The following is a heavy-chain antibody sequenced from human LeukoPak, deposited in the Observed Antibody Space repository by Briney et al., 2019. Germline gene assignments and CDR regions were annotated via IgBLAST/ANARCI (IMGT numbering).Heavy chain of an antibody. V-gene: IGHV4-59*08. D-gene: IGHD3-10*01. CDR1: GGSISSYY. CDR2: IYYSGST. Sequence: SETLSLTCTVSGGSISSYYWSWIRQPPGKGLEWIGYIYYSGSTNYNPSLKSRVTISVDTSKNQFSLKLSSVTAADTAVYYCARHXVYGSGXXXAQDWGQGTXVTVSS. CDR3: ARHXVYGSGXXXAQD. J-gene: IGHJ4*02.